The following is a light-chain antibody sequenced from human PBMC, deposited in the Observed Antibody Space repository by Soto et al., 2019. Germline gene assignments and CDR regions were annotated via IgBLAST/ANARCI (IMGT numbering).Light chain of an antibody. CDR3: QQYGRWWT. CDR2: GAS. CDR1: QSVSSSY. Sequence: EIVLTQSPGTLSLSPGERATLSCRASQSVSSSYLAWYQQKPGQAPRLLIYGASSRATGIPDRFSGSGSGKDFTLTISRLETDDFAVYYCQQYGRWWTFGQGTKVEIK. V-gene: IGKV3-20*01. J-gene: IGKJ1*01.